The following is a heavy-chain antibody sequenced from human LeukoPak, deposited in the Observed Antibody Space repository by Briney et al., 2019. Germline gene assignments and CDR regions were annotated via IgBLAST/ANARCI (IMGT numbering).Heavy chain of an antibody. Sequence: GASVKVSCKASGGTFSSYAISWVRQAPGQGLEWIGGIIPIFGTANYAQKFQGRVTITADESTSTAYMELSSLRSEDTAVYYCAREYATSGSYYPQNFDYWGQGTLVTVSS. CDR2: IIPIFGTA. CDR3: AREYATSGSYYPQNFDY. CDR1: GGTFSSYA. J-gene: IGHJ4*02. V-gene: IGHV1-69*13. D-gene: IGHD1-26*01.